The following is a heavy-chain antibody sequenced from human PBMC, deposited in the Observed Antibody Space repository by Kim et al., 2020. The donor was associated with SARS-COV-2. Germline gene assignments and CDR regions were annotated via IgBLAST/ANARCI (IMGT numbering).Heavy chain of an antibody. CDR2: INHSGST. CDR3: ARSPRGVTIFRY. J-gene: IGHJ4*02. D-gene: IGHD4-17*01. Sequence: SETLSLTCAVYGGSFSGYYWSWIRQPPGKGLEWIGEINHSGSTNYNPSLKSRVTISVDTSKNQFSLKLSSVTAADTAVYYCARSPRGVTIFRYWGQGTLVTVSS. CDR1: GGSFSGYY. V-gene: IGHV4-34*01.